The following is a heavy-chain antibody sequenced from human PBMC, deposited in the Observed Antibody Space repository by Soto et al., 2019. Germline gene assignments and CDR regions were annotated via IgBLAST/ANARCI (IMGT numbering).Heavy chain of an antibody. J-gene: IGHJ4*02. V-gene: IGHV4-4*08. CDR1: GVSLSNSY. Sequence: QVQLQESGPGLVKPSETMSLTCTVSGVSLSNSYCSWARQPPGKGLEWIGHIWSSGSTNYNPSLRSLVPLSVDTSKNQVSLHLSSVTATDTAVYYCAKGGGSYTTGWYNDYWGQGTLVTVSS. D-gene: IGHD6-19*01. CDR2: IWSSGST. CDR3: AKGGGSYTTGWYNDY.